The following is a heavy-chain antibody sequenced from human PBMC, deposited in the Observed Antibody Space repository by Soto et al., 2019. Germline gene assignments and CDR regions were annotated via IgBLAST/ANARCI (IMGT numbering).Heavy chain of an antibody. V-gene: IGHV3-43*01. D-gene: IGHD3-22*01. CDR3: AKAAYDSSGYYDAFDI. Sequence: PGGSLRLSCAASGFTFDDYTMHWVRQAPGKGLEWVSLISWDGGSTYYADSVKGRFTISRDNSKNSLYLQMNSLRTEDTALYYCAKAAYDSSGYYDAFDIWGQGTMVTVSS. CDR1: GFTFDDYT. CDR2: ISWDGGST. J-gene: IGHJ3*02.